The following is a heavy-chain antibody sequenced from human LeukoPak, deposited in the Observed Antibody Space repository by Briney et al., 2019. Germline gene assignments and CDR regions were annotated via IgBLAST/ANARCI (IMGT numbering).Heavy chain of an antibody. Sequence: GASVKVSCKASGYIFTGYYMHWVKQAPGQGLQWMGWINPNSGGTNYAYNFQGRIAMTRDTSITTAYMELSSLKSDDTAVYYCARGSTLAAPGAVPNDYWGQGTRVTVSS. CDR1: GYIFTGYY. CDR3: ARGSTLAAPGAVPNDY. CDR2: INPNSGGT. V-gene: IGHV1-2*07. J-gene: IGHJ4*02. D-gene: IGHD6-13*01.